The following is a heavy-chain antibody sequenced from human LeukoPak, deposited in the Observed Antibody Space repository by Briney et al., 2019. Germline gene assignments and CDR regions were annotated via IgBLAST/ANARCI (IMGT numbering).Heavy chain of an antibody. J-gene: IGHJ4*02. D-gene: IGHD3-9*01. CDR3: ARSKYDVLTGSPDY. CDR1: GYNFAGFY. CDR2: INPNSGGT. V-gene: IGHV1-2*02. Sequence: ASVKVSCKASGYNFAGFYMHWVRQAPGHGLEWMGWINPNSGGTNYAQTFQGRVTVTSDTTMSTAYMELTRLTSDDSAMYYCARSKYDVLTGSPDYWGQGTLVTLSS.